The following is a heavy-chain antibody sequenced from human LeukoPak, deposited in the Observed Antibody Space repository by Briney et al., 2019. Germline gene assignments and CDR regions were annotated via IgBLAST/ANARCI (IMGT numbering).Heavy chain of an antibody. Sequence: SETLSLTCTVSGGSISSYYWNWIRQPPGKGLEWIGYIYYSGSTNYNPSLKRRVTISVDTSKNQFSLKLSSVTAADTAVYYCAGRLWRRDGYNLSAFDIWGQGTMVTVSS. CDR1: GGSISSYY. CDR3: AGRLWRRDGYNLSAFDI. CDR2: IYYSGST. D-gene: IGHD5-24*01. J-gene: IGHJ3*02. V-gene: IGHV4-59*01.